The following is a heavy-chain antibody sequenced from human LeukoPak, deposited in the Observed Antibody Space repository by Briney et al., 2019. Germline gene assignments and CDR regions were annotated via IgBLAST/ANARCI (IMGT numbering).Heavy chain of an antibody. CDR3: AAGYNWNRNFDY. J-gene: IGHJ4*02. Sequence: PSETLSLTCTVSGGSISSYYWSWIRQPPGKGLEWIGYIYYSGSTNYNPSLKSRVTISVETSKNQFSLKLSSVTAADTAVYYCAAGYNWNRNFDYWGQGTLVTVSS. D-gene: IGHD1-20*01. V-gene: IGHV4-59*01. CDR2: IYYSGST. CDR1: GGSISSYY.